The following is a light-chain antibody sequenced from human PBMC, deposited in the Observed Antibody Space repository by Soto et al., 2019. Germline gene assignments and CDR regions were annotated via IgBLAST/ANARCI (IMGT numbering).Light chain of an antibody. V-gene: IGKV1-39*01. Sequence: IHMTQSPSSLSASVGDRVTITCRASQSISSYLNWYQQKPGKAPKLLIYAASSLQSGVPSRFSGSGSGTDFTLTISSLQPEDFATYYCQQSYSSPPTFGQGTKVDI. CDR3: QQSYSSPPT. CDR1: QSISSY. J-gene: IGKJ1*01. CDR2: AAS.